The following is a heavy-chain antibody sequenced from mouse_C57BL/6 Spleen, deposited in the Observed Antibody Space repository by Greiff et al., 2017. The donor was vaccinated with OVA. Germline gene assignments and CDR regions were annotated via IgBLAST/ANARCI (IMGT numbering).Heavy chain of an antibody. CDR2: IDPSDSYT. V-gene: IGHV1-50*01. D-gene: IGHD6-1*01. CDR3: ARGPPDAMDY. CDR1: GYTFTSYW. Sequence: VQLQQPGAELVKPGASVKLSCKASGYTFTSYWMQWVKQRPGQGLEWIGEIDPSDSYTNYNQKFKGKATLTVDTSSSTAYMQLSSLTSEDSAVYYCARGPPDAMDYWGQGTSVTVSS. J-gene: IGHJ4*01.